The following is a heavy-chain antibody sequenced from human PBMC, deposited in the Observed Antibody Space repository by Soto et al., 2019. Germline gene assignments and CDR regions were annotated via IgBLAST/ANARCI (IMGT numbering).Heavy chain of an antibody. J-gene: IGHJ1*01. D-gene: IGHD6-6*01. V-gene: IGHV3-23*01. Sequence: EVQLLESGGGSVQPGGSLRLSCAASGFTFSDFAMSWVRKAPGKGLEWVSTFTAAGRNTFYADSVKGRFTISRENSKSTLYLHVNTLRVDDTAVYYCAKMGGVNLPKLFHFCGHGTLVTVSS. CDR1: GFTFSDFA. CDR2: FTAAGRNT. CDR3: AKMGGVNLPKLFHF.